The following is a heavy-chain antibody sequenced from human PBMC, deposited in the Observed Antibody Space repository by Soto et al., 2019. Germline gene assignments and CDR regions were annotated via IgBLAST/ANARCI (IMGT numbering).Heavy chain of an antibody. J-gene: IGHJ6*02. CDR3: ARVSGSYSYGMDV. CDR1: GGSISSYY. D-gene: IGHD1-26*01. CDR2: IYYSGST. V-gene: IGHV4-59*12. Sequence: PSETLSLTCTVSGGSISSYYWSWIRQPPGKGLEWIGYIYYSGSTNYNPSLKSRVTISVDTSKNQFSLKLSSVTAADTAVYYCARVSGSYSYGMDVWGQGTTVTVSS.